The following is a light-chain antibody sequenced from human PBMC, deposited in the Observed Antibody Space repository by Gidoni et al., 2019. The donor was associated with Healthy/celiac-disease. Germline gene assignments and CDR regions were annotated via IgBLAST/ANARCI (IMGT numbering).Light chain of an antibody. Sequence: DIQMTQSPSSLSASVGDRVTITCQESQDISNYLNWYQQKPGKATKLLIYDASNLETGVPSRFSGSGSGTAFTFTISSLQPEDIATYYCQQYDNLPITFGQGTRLEIK. CDR2: DAS. V-gene: IGKV1-33*01. CDR3: QQYDNLPIT. CDR1: QDISNY. J-gene: IGKJ5*01.